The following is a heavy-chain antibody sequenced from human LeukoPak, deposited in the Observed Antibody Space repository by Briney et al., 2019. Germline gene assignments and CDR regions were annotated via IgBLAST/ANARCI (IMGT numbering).Heavy chain of an antibody. CDR1: GFTFSSYA. CDR3: ARRPPNFYGSGSYYDY. CDR2: ISYDGSNK. Sequence: GSLRLSCAASGFTFSSYAMHWVRQAPGKGLEWVAVISYDGSNKYYADSVKGRFTISRDNSKNTLYLQMNSLRAEDTAVYYCARRPPNFYGSGSYYDYWGQGTLVTVSS. J-gene: IGHJ4*02. V-gene: IGHV3-30*01. D-gene: IGHD3-10*01.